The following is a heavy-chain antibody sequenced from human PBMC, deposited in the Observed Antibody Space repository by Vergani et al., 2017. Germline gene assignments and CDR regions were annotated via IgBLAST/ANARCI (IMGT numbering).Heavy chain of an antibody. D-gene: IGHD3-22*01. J-gene: IGHJ3*02. Sequence: EVQLVESGGGLVQPGGSLRLSCAASGFTFSSYEMNWVRQATGKGLEWVSYISSSGSTIYYADSVKGRFTISRDNAMNTLYLQMNSLRAEDTAVYYCARDAYDSSGYAGRDAFDIWGQGTMVTVSS. V-gene: IGHV3-48*03. CDR3: ARDAYDSSGYAGRDAFDI. CDR2: ISSSGSTI. CDR1: GFTFSSYE.